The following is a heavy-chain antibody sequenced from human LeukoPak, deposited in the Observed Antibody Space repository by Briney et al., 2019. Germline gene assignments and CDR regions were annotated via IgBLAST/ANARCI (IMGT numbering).Heavy chain of an antibody. CDR3: ARGHSYYDSGAYYMHN. CDR2: IWYDGSNK. Sequence: GGSLRLSCAASGFTFSTYGMHWVRQAPGKGLEWVAVIWYDGSNKYYADSVKGRFTVSRDSSENTLFLQMNSLRAEDTAVYYCARGHSYYDSGAYYMHNWGQGTLVTVSS. D-gene: IGHD3-22*01. J-gene: IGHJ4*02. V-gene: IGHV3-33*01. CDR1: GFTFSTYG.